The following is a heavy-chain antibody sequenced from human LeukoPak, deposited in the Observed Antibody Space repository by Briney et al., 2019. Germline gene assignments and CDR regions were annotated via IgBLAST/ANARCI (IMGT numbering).Heavy chain of an antibody. Sequence: GGSLRLSCAVSGITLSNYGMSWVRQAPGKGLEWVAGISDSGGSTNYAGSVKGRFTISRDNPKNTLYLQMNSLRAEDTAVYFCAKRGVVIRVILVGFHKEAYYFDSWGQGALVTVSS. J-gene: IGHJ4*02. CDR2: ISDSGGST. V-gene: IGHV3-23*01. CDR3: AKRGVVIRVILVGFHKEAYYFDS. CDR1: GITLSNYG. D-gene: IGHD3-22*01.